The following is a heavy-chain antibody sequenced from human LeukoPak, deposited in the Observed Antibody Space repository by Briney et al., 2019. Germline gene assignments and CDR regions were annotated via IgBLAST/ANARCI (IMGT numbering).Heavy chain of an antibody. J-gene: IGHJ6*03. Sequence: GASVKVSCKASGGTFSSYAISWVRQAPGQGLEWMGGIIPIFGTANYAQKFQGRVTITADESTSTAYMELSSLGSEDTAVYYCARDRGYCSSTSCYVYYYYYMDVWGKGTTVTVSS. CDR1: GGTFSSYA. CDR3: ARDRGYCSSTSCYVYYYYYMDV. V-gene: IGHV1-69*01. CDR2: IIPIFGTA. D-gene: IGHD2-2*01.